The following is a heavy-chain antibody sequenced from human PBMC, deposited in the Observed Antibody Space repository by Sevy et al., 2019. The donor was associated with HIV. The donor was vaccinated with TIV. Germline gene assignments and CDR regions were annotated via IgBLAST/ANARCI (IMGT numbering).Heavy chain of an antibody. Sequence: SETLSLTCAVYGGSFSGYYWNWIRQSPGKGLEWIGEINHTGDLKYNPSLKGRVTISVDASKNQVSLHLNSVTGADTAVYYCARGRQAYVVVVPSTVPFDYWGQGTLVTVSS. J-gene: IGHJ4*02. CDR2: INHTGDL. D-gene: IGHD2-2*01. CDR1: GGSFSGYY. V-gene: IGHV4-34*01. CDR3: ARGRQAYVVVVPSTVPFDY.